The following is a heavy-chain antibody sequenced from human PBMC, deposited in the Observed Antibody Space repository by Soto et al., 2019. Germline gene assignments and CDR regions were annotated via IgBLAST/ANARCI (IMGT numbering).Heavy chain of an antibody. CDR1: GYKLSPYS. V-gene: IGHV3-48*04. J-gene: IGHJ4*02. CDR2: INENNRTI. CDR3: ARVAMAAEGPGC. Sequence: EVQLLESGGGFVQPGGSLRLSCAAFGYKLSPYSITWARQAPGKGLEWISYINENNRTIYYADSVKGRFTVSRDNASLFLQMNSLRVEDTALYYCARVAMAAEGPGCWGQGTLVTVSS. D-gene: IGHD6-13*01.